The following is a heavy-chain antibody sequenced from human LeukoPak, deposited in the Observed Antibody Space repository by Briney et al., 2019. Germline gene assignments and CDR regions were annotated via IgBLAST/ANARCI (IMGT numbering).Heavy chain of an antibody. CDR2: ISSSSSYI. J-gene: IGHJ4*02. CDR1: GFTFSSYS. CDR3: AKDLLYSSSWSYFDY. V-gene: IGHV3-21*04. Sequence: GGSLRLSCAASGFTFSSYSMTWVRQAPGKGLEWVSSISSSSSYIYYADSVKGRFTISRDNAKNSLYLQMNSLRAEDTAVYYCAKDLLYSSSWSYFDYWGQGALVTVSS. D-gene: IGHD6-13*01.